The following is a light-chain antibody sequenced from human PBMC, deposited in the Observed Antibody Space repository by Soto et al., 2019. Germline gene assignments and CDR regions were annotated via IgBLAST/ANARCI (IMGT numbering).Light chain of an antibody. CDR1: QSLRSTS. Sequence: PGKRATLSCRASQSLRSTSLAWYQQKPGQAPRLLIYGASSRATGIPDRFSGSGSGTDFTLTISRLEPEDFAVYYCQQYGSSPPITFGQGTRLEI. CDR3: QQYGSSPPIT. CDR2: GAS. V-gene: IGKV3-20*01. J-gene: IGKJ5*01.